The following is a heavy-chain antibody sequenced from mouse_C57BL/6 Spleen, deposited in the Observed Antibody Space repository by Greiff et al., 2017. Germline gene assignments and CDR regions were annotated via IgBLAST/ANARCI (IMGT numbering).Heavy chain of an antibody. CDR2: IYPGSGST. CDR3: AVYDDGGAGFAY. Sequence: QVQLQQPGAELVKPGASVKTSCKASGYTFTSYWITWVKQRPGPGLEWIGDIYPGSGSTNYNEKFKSKATLTVDTSSSTADRQLSSLTSEDSAVYYCAVYDDGGAGFAYWGQGTLVTVSA. V-gene: IGHV1-55*01. D-gene: IGHD2-4*01. CDR1: GYTFTSYW. J-gene: IGHJ3*01.